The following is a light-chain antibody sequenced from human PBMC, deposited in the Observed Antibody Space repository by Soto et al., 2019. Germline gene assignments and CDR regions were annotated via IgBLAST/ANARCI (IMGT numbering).Light chain of an antibody. CDR3: MQRIEFPLT. V-gene: IGKV3-15*01. CDR1: QSVDIN. Sequence: EIVLTQSPGTLSVSPGDRVTLSCRASQSVDINLAWYQQRAGQAPRLLVYGASTKATDMPGRFSGRGSGTEFTLTINNLQSEDFAVYYCMQRIEFPLTFGGGTKVDIK. J-gene: IGKJ4*01. CDR2: GAS.